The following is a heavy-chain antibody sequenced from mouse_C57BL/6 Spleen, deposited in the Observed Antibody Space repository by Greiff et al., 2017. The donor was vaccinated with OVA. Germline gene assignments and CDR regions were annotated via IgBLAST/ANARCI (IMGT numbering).Heavy chain of an antibody. Sequence: EVQVVESGPGLVKPSQSLSLTCSVTGYSITSGYYWNWIRQFPGNKLEWMGYISYDGSNNYNPSLKNRISITRDTSKNQFFLKLNSVTTEDTATYYCAKATQYYYAMDYWGQGTSVTVSS. V-gene: IGHV3-6*01. J-gene: IGHJ4*01. CDR2: ISYDGSN. CDR3: AKATQYYYAMDY. D-gene: IGHD2-1*01. CDR1: GYSITSGYY.